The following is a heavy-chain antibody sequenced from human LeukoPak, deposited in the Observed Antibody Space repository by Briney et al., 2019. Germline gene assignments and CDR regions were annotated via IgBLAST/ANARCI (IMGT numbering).Heavy chain of an antibody. CDR2: INHSGIT. V-gene: IGHV4-38-2*02. J-gene: IGHJ4*02. CDR1: SYSITSSYSSTSSYY. CDR3: ARDVPSGHFDY. Sequence: SETLSLTCDVSSYSITSSYSSTSSYYWGWIRQPPGKGLEWIGSINHSGITFYNPSLKSRITISVDTSNNQFSLKLPSVTAADTAFYYCARDVPSGHFDYWGQGALVTVSS. D-gene: IGHD2-2*01.